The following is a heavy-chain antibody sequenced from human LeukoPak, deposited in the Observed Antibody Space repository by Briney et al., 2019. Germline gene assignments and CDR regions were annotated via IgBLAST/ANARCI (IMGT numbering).Heavy chain of an antibody. J-gene: IGHJ4*02. D-gene: IGHD3-9*01. Sequence: ASVKVSCKASGYTFTSYGISWVRQAPGQGLEWMGWISAYNGNTNYAQKLQGRVTMTTDTSTSTAYMELRSLRSDVTAVYYRARDRDILTDPEAPFDYWGQGTLVTVSS. V-gene: IGHV1-18*01. CDR2: ISAYNGNT. CDR1: GYTFTSYG. CDR3: ARDRDILTDPEAPFDY.